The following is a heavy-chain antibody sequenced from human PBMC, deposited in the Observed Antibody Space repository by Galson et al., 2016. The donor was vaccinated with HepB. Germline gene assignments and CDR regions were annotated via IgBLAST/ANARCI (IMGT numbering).Heavy chain of an antibody. CDR2: ISGGGAKT. Sequence: SLRLSCATSGFTFNAYVMSWVRQAPGKGLEWVAGISGGGAKTHYADFVKGRFTISRDNSKNTVSLQMNSLRVEDTANYYWAKGDSNSDRVYINVWGKGTTVIVSS. J-gene: IGHJ6*03. V-gene: IGHV3-23*01. CDR1: GFTFNAYV. D-gene: IGHD4-11*01. CDR3: AKGDSNSDRVYINV.